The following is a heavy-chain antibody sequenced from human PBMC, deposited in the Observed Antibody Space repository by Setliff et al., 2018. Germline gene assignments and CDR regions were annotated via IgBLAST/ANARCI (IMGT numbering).Heavy chain of an antibody. CDR3: ARDPHYDPTYSLPGHAFDF. D-gene: IGHD3-22*01. J-gene: IGHJ3*01. CDR2: LSHSGSS. Sequence: PSETLSLTCTVSGASINNHFWSWIRQPPGKGLEWIGYLSHSGSSNYNPTLKSRDTMLVDTSKNQFSLKLSSVTAADTAVYYCARDPHYDPTYSLPGHAFDFWGQGIMVTVSS. V-gene: IGHV4-59*11. CDR1: GASINNHF.